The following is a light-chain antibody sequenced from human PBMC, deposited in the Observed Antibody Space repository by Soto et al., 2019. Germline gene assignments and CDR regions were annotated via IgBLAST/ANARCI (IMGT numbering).Light chain of an antibody. Sequence: EIVLTQSPGALSLSPGERATLSSRASQSVSSNYLAWYQQKPGQAPRLLIYGASSRATGIPDRFSGSGSGTDFTLTISRLEPEDFAVYYCQQYGSSPRVTFGGGTKVEIK. J-gene: IGKJ4*01. CDR1: QSVSSNY. V-gene: IGKV3-20*01. CDR2: GAS. CDR3: QQYGSSPRVT.